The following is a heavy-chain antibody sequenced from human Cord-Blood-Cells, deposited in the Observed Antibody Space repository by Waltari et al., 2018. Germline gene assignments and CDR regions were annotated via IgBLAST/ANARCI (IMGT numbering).Heavy chain of an antibody. CDR3: ARDQFEGAFDI. Sequence: EVQLVESGGGLVKHGGSLRLSCSASGFTFSSHSLTWVRQAPWKGLEWVSSISSSSSYIYYADSVKGRFTISRDNAKNSLYLQMNSLRAEDTAVYYCARDQFEGAFDIWGQGTMVTVSS. J-gene: IGHJ3*02. D-gene: IGHD3-16*01. CDR1: GFTFSSHS. CDR2: ISSSSSYI. V-gene: IGHV3-21*01.